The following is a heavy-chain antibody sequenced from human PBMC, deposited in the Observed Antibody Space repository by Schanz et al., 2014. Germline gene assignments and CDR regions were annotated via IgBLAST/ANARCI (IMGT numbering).Heavy chain of an antibody. CDR1: GYSFTTYD. CDR2: ISAFDDKT. Sequence: QVQLVQSGAEVKKPGASVRVSCKASGYSFTTYDVNWVRQATGQGLEWMGWISAFDDKTDYAQNFQGRLIMTTDTSTTTVYMELRGLRSDDTAVYYCARIGGSVFDYWAQGTLVTVSS. CDR3: ARIGGSVFDY. D-gene: IGHD3-10*01. J-gene: IGHJ4*02. V-gene: IGHV1-18*01.